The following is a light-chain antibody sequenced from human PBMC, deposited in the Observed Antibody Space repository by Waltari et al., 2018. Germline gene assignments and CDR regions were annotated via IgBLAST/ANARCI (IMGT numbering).Light chain of an antibody. Sequence: EIVLTQSPGTPSLSPGERAATPCRASQSVSSRYLAWYQQRPGQSPRLLMSDAISRAADIPDRFSGSGSGTDFTLTISSLEPEDFAVYYCQHCGASRGMYTFGQGTRLE. V-gene: IGKV3-20*01. J-gene: IGKJ2*01. CDR2: DAI. CDR3: QHCGASRGMYT. CDR1: QSVSSRY.